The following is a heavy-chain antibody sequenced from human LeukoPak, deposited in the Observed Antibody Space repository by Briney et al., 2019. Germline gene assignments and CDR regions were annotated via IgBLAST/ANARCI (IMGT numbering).Heavy chain of an antibody. Sequence: GKSLRLSCAASGVSFSSNDMHWVCHGPGKGQGRVAVIWYDGSSKYYADSVKGRFIISGDNSTNTLYLKMNSLRAEDMSVYYCPIHSGSSWFGYYCDYMDVWGKGNTVTVSS. V-gene: IGHV3-33*01. J-gene: IGHJ6*03. CDR2: IWYDGSSK. CDR1: GVSFSSND. CDR3: PIHSGSSWFGYYCDYMDV. D-gene: IGHD6-13*01.